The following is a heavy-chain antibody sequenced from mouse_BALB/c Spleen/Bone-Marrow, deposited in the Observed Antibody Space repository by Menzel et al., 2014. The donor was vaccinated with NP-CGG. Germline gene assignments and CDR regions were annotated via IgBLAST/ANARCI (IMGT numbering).Heavy chain of an antibody. Sequence: EVQVVESGPELVKPGASMKISCKASGYSFTGYTMNWVMQSHGKNLEWIGLINPYNGGTSYNQKFKGKATLTVDKSSSTAYMERLSLTSEDSAVYYCARSPPYGGYFDYWGQGTTLTVSS. CDR3: ARSPPYGGYFDY. J-gene: IGHJ2*01. V-gene: IGHV1-18*01. CDR2: INPYNGGT. CDR1: GYSFTGYT. D-gene: IGHD1-1*01.